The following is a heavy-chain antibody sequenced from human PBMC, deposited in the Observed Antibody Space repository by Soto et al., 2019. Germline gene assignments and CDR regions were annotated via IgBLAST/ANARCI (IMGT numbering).Heavy chain of an antibody. Sequence: EMQLVPSGGGLVQPGGSLRLSCAASGFTFSSYEMHWVRQAPGKGLEWISYISSSGTGTYYADSVRGRFTMSRDNTKNSVSLQMYSLRAEDTAIYYCVRDLHEPLAADALREANWGQGTQVTVSS. V-gene: IGHV3-48*03. CDR1: GFTFSSYE. D-gene: IGHD4-17*01. J-gene: IGHJ4*02. CDR2: ISSSGTGT. CDR3: VRDLHEPLAADALREAN.